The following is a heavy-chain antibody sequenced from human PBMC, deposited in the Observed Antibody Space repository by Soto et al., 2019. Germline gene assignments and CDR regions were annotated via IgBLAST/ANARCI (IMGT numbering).Heavy chain of an antibody. CDR2: ISGSGGST. CDR3: AKLERPHPWYYGMDV. V-gene: IGHV3-23*01. D-gene: IGHD3-3*01. CDR1: GFTFSSYA. J-gene: IGHJ6*02. Sequence: PGGSLRLSCAASGFTFSSYAMSWVRQAPGKGLEWVSAISGSGGSTYYADSVKGRFTISRDNSKNTLYLQMNSLRAEDTAVYYCAKLERPHPWYYGMDVWGQGTTVTVSS.